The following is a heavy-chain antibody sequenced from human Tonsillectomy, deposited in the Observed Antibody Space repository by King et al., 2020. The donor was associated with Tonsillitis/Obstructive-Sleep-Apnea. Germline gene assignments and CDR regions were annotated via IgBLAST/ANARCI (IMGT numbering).Heavy chain of an antibody. CDR3: ARDPPFPTYYYGPGTNDVFDI. Sequence: VQLVESGGGLVQPGGSLRLSCAASGFTFSTYWMSWVRQTPGKGLEWVANIKHDGSEKYYVDSVKGRFTISRDNAKNSLDLQMNSLRAEDTAVYYCARDPPFPTYYYGPGTNDVFDIWGQGTMVTV. CDR1: GFTFSTYW. CDR2: IKHDGSEK. J-gene: IGHJ3*02. V-gene: IGHV3-7*01. D-gene: IGHD3-10*01.